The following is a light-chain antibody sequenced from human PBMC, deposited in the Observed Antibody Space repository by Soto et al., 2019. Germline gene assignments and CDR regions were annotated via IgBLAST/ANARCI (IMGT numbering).Light chain of an antibody. J-gene: IGLJ3*02. V-gene: IGLV2-14*03. CDR1: SSDVGGYNY. CDR3: TSYTTSSPYLV. CDR2: DVT. Sequence: QSALTQPASVSGSPGQSITISCTGTSSDVGGYNYVSWYQHHPGKAPKLMIYDVTNRPSGVSNRFSGSKSGNTASLTISGLQAEDEADYYCTSYTTSSPYLVXGGGTKLTVL.